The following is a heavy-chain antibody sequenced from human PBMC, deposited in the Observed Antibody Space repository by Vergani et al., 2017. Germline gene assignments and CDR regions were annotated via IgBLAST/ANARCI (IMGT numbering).Heavy chain of an antibody. J-gene: IGHJ4*02. CDR2: MSYDGSNK. CDR1: GFTFSSYA. D-gene: IGHD1-26*01. V-gene: IGHV3-30-3*01. Sequence: QVQLVESGGGVVQPGRSLRLSCAASGFTFSSYAMHWVRQAPGKGLEWVAVMSYDGSNKYYADSVKGRFTISRDNSKNTLYLQMNSLIAEDTAVYYCARDHALFSGYLDYWGQGTLVTVSS. CDR3: ARDHALFSGYLDY.